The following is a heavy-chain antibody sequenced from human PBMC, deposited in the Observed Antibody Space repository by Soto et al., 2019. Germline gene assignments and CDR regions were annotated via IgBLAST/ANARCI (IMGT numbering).Heavy chain of an antibody. CDR2: ISYDGSNK. Sequence: QVQLVESGGGVVQPGRSLRLSCAASGFTFSSYAMHWVHQAPGKGLEWVAVISYDGSNKYYADSVKGRFTISRDNSKNTLYLQVNSLRAEDTAVYYCARDGLHRGGDYYDYFAYWGQGTLVTVSS. J-gene: IGHJ4*02. V-gene: IGHV3-30-3*01. CDR3: ARDGLHRGGDYYDYFAY. CDR1: GFTFSSYA. D-gene: IGHD2-21*01.